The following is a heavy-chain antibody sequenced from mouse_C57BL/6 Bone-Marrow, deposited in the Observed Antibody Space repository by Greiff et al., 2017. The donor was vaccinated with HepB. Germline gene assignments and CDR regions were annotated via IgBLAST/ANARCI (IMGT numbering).Heavy chain of an antibody. D-gene: IGHD2-4*01. J-gene: IGHJ3*01. Sequence: EVQLQESGGGLVQPGGSLKLSCAASGIDFSRYWMSWVRRAPGKGLEWIGEINTDSSTINSAPSLKDKFIISRDNAKNTLYLQMSKVRSEDTALYYCARGNYDYEGVWFAYWGQGTLVTVSA. CDR2: INTDSSTI. V-gene: IGHV4-1*01. CDR3: ARGNYDYEGVWFAY. CDR1: GIDFSRYW.